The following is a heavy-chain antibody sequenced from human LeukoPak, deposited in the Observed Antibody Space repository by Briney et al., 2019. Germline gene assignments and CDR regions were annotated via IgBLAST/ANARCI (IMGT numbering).Heavy chain of an antibody. CDR3: ARDLRCGSGGGCYSQYYFDY. CDR2: IYTSGST. J-gene: IGHJ4*02. V-gene: IGHV4-4*07. D-gene: IGHD2-15*01. CDR1: GGSISSYY. Sequence: SETLSLTCTVSGGSISSYYWSWIRQPAGKGLEWIGRIYTSGSTNYNPSLKSRVTMSVDTSKNQFSLKLSSVTAADTAVYYCARDLRCGSGGGCYSQYYFDYWGQGTLVTVSS.